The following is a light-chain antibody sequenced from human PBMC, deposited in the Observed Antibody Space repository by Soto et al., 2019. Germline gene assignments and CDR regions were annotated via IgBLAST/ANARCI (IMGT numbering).Light chain of an antibody. V-gene: IGKV1-16*02. CDR2: AAS. Sequence: DIQMTQSPSSLSASVGDTVTITCRASQGINDFLAWFQQKPGKAPKSLISAASSSQSGVPSKFSGSGSDRDFTLTISSLQPEDSATYYCQQYHSYPVTFGGGTKVEIK. J-gene: IGKJ4*01. CDR3: QQYHSYPVT. CDR1: QGINDF.